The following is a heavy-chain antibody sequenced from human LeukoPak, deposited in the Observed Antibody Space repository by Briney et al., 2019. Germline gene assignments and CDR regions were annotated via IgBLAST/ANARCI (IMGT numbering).Heavy chain of an antibody. CDR3: ARHHSYPTFPETYYYDSSGWVDY. CDR1: GGSLSSYY. V-gene: IGHV4-59*08. Sequence: SETLSLTCTVSGGSLSSYYWSWIRQPPGKGLEWIGYIYYSGSTYYNPSLKSRVTISVDTSKNQFSLKLSSVTAADTAVYYCARHHSYPTFPETYYYDSSGWVDYWGQGTLVTVSS. D-gene: IGHD3-22*01. CDR2: IYYSGST. J-gene: IGHJ4*02.